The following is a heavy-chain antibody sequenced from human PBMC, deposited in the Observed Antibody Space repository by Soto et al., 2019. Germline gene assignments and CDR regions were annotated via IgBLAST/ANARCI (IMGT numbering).Heavy chain of an antibody. CDR1: GGSISNAAYS. CDR2: IYPSGMP. V-gene: IGHV4-30-2*01. Sequence: SETLSLTCTVSGGSISNAAYSWSWIRQPPGKGLEWIGYIYPSGMPFYNPSLRSRVTISIDRSNDQFSLNLKSVTAADTAVYYCARERGGYGLFDSRGQGTLVTVSS. D-gene: IGHD5-18*01. J-gene: IGHJ4*02. CDR3: ARERGGYGLFDS.